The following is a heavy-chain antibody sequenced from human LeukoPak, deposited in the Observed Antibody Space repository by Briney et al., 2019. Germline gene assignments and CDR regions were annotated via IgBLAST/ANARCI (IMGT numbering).Heavy chain of an antibody. J-gene: IGHJ6*03. D-gene: IGHD5-24*01. CDR1: GYTFTSCD. V-gene: IGHV1-8*01. CDR3: ARRRDGYNYHYYYYMDV. Sequence: GASVKVSCKASGYTFTSCDINWVRQATGQGLEWMGWMNPNSGNTGYAQKFQGRVTMTRNTSISTAYMELSSLRSEDTAVYYCARRRDGYNYHYYYYMDVWGKGTTVTVSS. CDR2: MNPNSGNT.